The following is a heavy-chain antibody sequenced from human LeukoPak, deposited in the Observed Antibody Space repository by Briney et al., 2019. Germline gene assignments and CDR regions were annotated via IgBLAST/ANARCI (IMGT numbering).Heavy chain of an antibody. Sequence: GGSLRLSCAASGFIFSTDSMNWVRQAPGKGLEWVSYISGSSSTIFHADSVKGRFTISRDNAKNSLYLQMNSLRDEDTAVYYCAREGTMVRGVMFDYWGQGTLVTVSS. V-gene: IGHV3-48*02. J-gene: IGHJ4*02. CDR3: AREGTMVRGVMFDY. CDR2: ISGSSSTI. D-gene: IGHD3-10*01. CDR1: GFIFSTDS.